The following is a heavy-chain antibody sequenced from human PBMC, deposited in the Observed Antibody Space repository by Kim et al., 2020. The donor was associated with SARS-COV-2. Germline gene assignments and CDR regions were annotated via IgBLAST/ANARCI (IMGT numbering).Heavy chain of an antibody. CDR3: AREGTFYDILTGYYEDWFDP. J-gene: IGHJ5*02. Sequence: GGSLRLSCAASGFTFSDYYMSWIRQAPGKGLEWVSYISSSSSYTNYADSVKGRFTISRDNAKNSLYLQMNSLRAEDTAVYYCAREGTFYDILTGYYEDWFDPWGQGTLVTVSS. D-gene: IGHD3-9*01. V-gene: IGHV3-11*06. CDR1: GFTFSDYY. CDR2: ISSSSSYT.